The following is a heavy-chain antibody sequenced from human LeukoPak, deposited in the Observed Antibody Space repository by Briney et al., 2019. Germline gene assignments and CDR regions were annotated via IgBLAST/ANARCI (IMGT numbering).Heavy chain of an antibody. CDR2: ISYDGTIK. CDR1: GFTLSSYG. D-gene: IGHD1-26*01. CDR3: AKDKGREGDY. Sequence: TGGSLRLSCAASGFTLSSYGMHWVRLAPGKGLEWVAVISYDGTIKYYADSVQGRFTISRDNSKNTLFLQMNSLRAEDTAVYYCAKDKGREGDYWGQGTLVTVSS. J-gene: IGHJ4*02. V-gene: IGHV3-30*18.